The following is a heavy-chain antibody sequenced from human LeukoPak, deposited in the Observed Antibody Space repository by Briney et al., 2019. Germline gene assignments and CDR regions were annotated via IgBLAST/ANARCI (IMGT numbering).Heavy chain of an antibody. Sequence: SETLSLTCTVSGGSISSSSYYWGWIRQPPGKGLEWIGSISYSGSTYYNPSLKSRVTISVDTSKNQFSLKLSSVTAADTAVYYCARARITMVRGVIMPDQDWFDPWGQGTLVTVSS. J-gene: IGHJ5*02. CDR1: GGSISSSSYY. V-gene: IGHV4-39*07. CDR2: ISYSGST. CDR3: ARARITMVRGVIMPDQDWFDP. D-gene: IGHD3-10*01.